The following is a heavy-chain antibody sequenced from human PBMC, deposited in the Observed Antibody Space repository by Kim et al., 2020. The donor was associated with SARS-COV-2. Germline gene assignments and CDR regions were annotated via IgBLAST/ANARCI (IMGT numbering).Heavy chain of an antibody. V-gene: IGHV3-7*04. Sequence: DEGEKHYVDSVKGRFTISRDNAKNSLYLEMTSLGADDTAVYFCARGTTVDYWGQGTLVTVSS. CDR2: DEGEK. J-gene: IGHJ4*02. D-gene: IGHD4-17*01. CDR3: ARGTTVDY.